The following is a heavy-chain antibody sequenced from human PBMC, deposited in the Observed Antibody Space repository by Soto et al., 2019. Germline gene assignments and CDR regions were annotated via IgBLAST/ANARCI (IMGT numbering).Heavy chain of an antibody. CDR3: ARALGDGDSRTPKLHDY. CDR1: GGSISSSNW. Sequence: QVQLQESGPGLVKPSGTLSLTCAVSGGSISSSNWWSWVRQPPGKGLEWIGEIYHSGSTNYNPYLKSRVTISVDKSKNQFSLKLSSVTAADTAVYYCARALGDGDSRTPKLHDYWGQGTLVTVSS. J-gene: IGHJ4*02. V-gene: IGHV4-4*02. CDR2: IYHSGST. D-gene: IGHD4-17*01.